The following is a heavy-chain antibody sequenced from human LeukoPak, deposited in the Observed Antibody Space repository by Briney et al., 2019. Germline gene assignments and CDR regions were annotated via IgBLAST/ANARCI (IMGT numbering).Heavy chain of an antibody. J-gene: IGHJ4*02. V-gene: IGHV3-33*06. Sequence: GGSLRLSCAASGFTFSNYGMHWVRQAPGKGLEWVAVIWYDGSNKYYADSVKGRFTISRDNSKNTLYLQMNSLRAEDTAVYYCAKSAVPGRYYFDYGGQGTLVTVSS. D-gene: IGHD2-2*01. CDR3: AKSAVPGRYYFDY. CDR1: GFTFSNYG. CDR2: IWYDGSNK.